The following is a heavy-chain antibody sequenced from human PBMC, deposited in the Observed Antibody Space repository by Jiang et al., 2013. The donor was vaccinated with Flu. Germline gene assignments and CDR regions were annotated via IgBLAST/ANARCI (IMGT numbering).Heavy chain of an antibody. CDR2: MNPNSGNT. Sequence: SVKVSCKASGYTFTSYDINWVRQATGQGLEWMGWMNPNSGNTGYAQKFQGRVTMTRNTSISTAYMELSSLRSEDTAVYYCARPTSKYCGGDCRDAFDIWGQGTMVTVSS. D-gene: IGHD2-21*02. CDR3: ARPTSKYCGGDCRDAFDI. CDR1: GYTFTSYD. V-gene: IGHV1-8*01. J-gene: IGHJ3*02.